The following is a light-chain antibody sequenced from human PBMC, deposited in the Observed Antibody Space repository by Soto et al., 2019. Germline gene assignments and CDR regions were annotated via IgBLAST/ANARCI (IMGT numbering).Light chain of an antibody. CDR3: QQSYSTTWT. Sequence: DIQMTQSPSSLSASVGDRVTITCRASQGISTYLNWYHQKPGKAPKLLIYAASSLQSGVPSRFSGSGSETDFTLTIGSLQPEDFATYSCQQSYSTTWTFGQGTKVDIK. J-gene: IGKJ1*01. V-gene: IGKV1-39*01. CDR2: AAS. CDR1: QGISTY.